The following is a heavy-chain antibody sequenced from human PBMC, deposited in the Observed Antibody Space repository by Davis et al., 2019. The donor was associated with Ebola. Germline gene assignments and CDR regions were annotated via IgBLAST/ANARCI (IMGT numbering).Heavy chain of an antibody. CDR3: ARDESITVAGPRGWFDP. J-gene: IGHJ5*02. V-gene: IGHV6-1*01. Sequence: LRLSCALSGVSVAAYAVDWYWNSQGHSIGLEWLGRLYDRSRWINDYAVPVKSRIAINADTSKNQFSLQLNSVTPEDTAMYYCARDESITVAGPRGWFDPWGQGTLVTVSS. CDR2: LYDRSRWIN. CDR1: GVSVAAYAVD. D-gene: IGHD6-19*01.